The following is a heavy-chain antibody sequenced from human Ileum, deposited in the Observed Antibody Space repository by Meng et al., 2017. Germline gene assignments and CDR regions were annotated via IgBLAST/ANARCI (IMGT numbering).Heavy chain of an antibody. V-gene: IGHV3-74*03. CDR2: ISSDGSST. J-gene: IGHJ4*02. CDR3: ARAFTVGGPGVGLDY. D-gene: IGHD6-19*01. CDR1: GFTLSTSW. Sequence: GESLKISCAASGFTLSTSWMHWVRQAPGKGLEWVSRISSDGSSTMYTDSVRGRFTISRDNAKNTLYLQMNSLRAEDTAVYYCARAFTVGGPGVGLDYWGQGNLVNGAS.